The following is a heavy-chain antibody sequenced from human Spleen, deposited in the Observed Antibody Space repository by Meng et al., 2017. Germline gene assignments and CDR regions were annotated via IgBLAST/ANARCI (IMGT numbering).Heavy chain of an antibody. J-gene: IGHJ4*02. Sequence: SGAASGFTFSALHWVRQPPGKGLEWVAFISNDGSNTYYADSVKGRFAISGDNSKSTLFLQMNSLRDEDTAVYYCARDMYYFGSGSHAFDYWGQGALVTVSS. CDR1: GFTFSA. CDR3: ARDMYYFGSGSHAFDY. CDR2: ISNDGSNT. D-gene: IGHD3-10*01. V-gene: IGHV3-30*09.